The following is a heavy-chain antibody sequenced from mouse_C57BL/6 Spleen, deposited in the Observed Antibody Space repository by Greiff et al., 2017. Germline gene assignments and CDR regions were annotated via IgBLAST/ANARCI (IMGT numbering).Heavy chain of an antibody. V-gene: IGHV1-5*01. CDR1: GYTFTSYW. D-gene: IGHD2-4*01. Sequence: VQLQQSGTVLARPGASVKMSCTTSGYTFTSYWMHWVQQRPGQGLEWIGDICPGSSDTSYTQKFKGKATLTAVTSASTAYMELSSLTNVDSAVYYSTRRIYYDYSGYAMDYWGQGTSVTVSS. CDR2: ICPGSSDT. CDR3: TRRIYYDYSGYAMDY. J-gene: IGHJ4*01.